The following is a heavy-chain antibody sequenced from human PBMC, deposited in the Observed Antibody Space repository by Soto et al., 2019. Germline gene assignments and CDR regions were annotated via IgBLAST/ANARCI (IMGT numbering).Heavy chain of an antibody. CDR3: ARQCRGVTCPWIVP. CDR1: SGSISSTIYS. Sequence: QLQLQESGPGLVKPSETLSLTCTVSSGSISSTIYSWDWIRQPPGKGLEWIGSIFYSGSTYYNPSLKSRVTISVDTSKNQLSLTLTSVTAADTAVYYCARQCRGVTCPWIVPWGQGTLVTVSS. V-gene: IGHV4-39*01. CDR2: IFYSGST. D-gene: IGHD2-15*01. J-gene: IGHJ5*02.